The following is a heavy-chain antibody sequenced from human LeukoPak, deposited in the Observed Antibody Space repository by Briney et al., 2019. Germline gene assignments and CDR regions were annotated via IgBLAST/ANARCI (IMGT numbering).Heavy chain of an antibody. J-gene: IGHJ4*02. CDR1: GFTFSSYS. V-gene: IGHV3-21*01. Sequence: KPGGSLRLSCAASGFTFSSYSMNWVRQAPGKGLEWVSSISSSSSYIYYADSVKGRFTISRDNAKNTLYLQMNSLRAEDTAVYYCATGASAYYYDSSGPYWGQGTLVTVSS. CDR3: ATGASAYYYDSSGPY. CDR2: ISSSSSYI. D-gene: IGHD3-22*01.